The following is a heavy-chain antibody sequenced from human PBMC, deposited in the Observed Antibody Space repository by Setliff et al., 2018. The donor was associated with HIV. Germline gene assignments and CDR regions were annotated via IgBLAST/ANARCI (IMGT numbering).Heavy chain of an antibody. V-gene: IGHV1-2*02. Sequence: ASVKVSCKASGYTFTGYYMHWVRQAPGQGLEWMGWINPNSGGTTYAQKFQGRVTMTRDTSISTAYMEVSRLRSDDTAVYYCARGAELLWFGELHNIPYFDYWGQGTLVTVSS. D-gene: IGHD3-10*01. CDR1: GYTFTGYY. CDR2: INPNSGGT. CDR3: ARGAELLWFGELHNIPYFDY. J-gene: IGHJ4*02.